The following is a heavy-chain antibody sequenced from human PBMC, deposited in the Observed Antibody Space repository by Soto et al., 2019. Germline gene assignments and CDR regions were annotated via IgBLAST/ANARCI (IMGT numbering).Heavy chain of an antibody. J-gene: IGHJ5*02. CDR2: IYYSGST. V-gene: IGHV4-31*03. Sequence: SETLSLTCTVSGGFISSSSYYWSWIRQHPGKGLEWIGYIYYSGSTYYNPSLKSRVTISVDTSKNQFSLKLSSVTAADTAVYYCARAHYFDWLTYWFDPWGQGTLVTVSS. D-gene: IGHD3-9*01. CDR1: GGFISSSSYY. CDR3: ARAHYFDWLTYWFDP.